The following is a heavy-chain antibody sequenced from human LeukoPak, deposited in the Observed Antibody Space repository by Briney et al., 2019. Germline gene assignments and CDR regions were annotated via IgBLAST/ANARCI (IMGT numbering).Heavy chain of an antibody. D-gene: IGHD3-22*01. J-gene: IGHJ4*02. CDR3: ARGFDYYDSSGYYYSRPFDY. CDR1: GGPLRSGEYY. Sequence: SGTLSPPCPVPGGPLRSGEYYWSWIRQPPGKGLEWIWDIYFRGSTYYNPSLKSRVTISVDTSKNQFSLKLSSVTAADTAVYYCARGFDYYDSSGYYYSRPFDYWGQGTLVTVSS. CDR2: IYFRGST. V-gene: IGHV4-30-4*01.